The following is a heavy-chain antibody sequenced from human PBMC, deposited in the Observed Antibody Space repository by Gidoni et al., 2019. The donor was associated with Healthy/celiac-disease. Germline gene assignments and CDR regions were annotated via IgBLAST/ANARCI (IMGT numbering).Heavy chain of an antibody. D-gene: IGHD2-21*01. CDR3: SRERPVIGRRTRYFDL. J-gene: IGHJ2*01. V-gene: IGHV4-31*03. CDR2: IYYSGST. Sequence: QVQLQESGPGLVKPSQTLSLTCTVSGGSIRSGGYYWSWIRQHPGRGLEWIGYIYYSGSTYYTPSLKSRVTISVDTSKNQFSLKLSSVTAAATAVYYCSRERPVIGRRTRYFDLWGRGTLFTVSS. CDR1: GGSIRSGGYY.